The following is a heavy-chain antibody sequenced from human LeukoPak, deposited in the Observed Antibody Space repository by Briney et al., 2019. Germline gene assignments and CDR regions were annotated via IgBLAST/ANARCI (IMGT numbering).Heavy chain of an antibody. Sequence: GGSLRLSCAASGFTFRMHGMNWVRQAPGKGLEWVSGINPSGDRTYYADSVKGRFTISRDNSKNTVYLQMNSLRAEDTAVYYCARVMIVVGGDAFDIWGQGTMVTVSS. D-gene: IGHD3-22*01. V-gene: IGHV3-23*01. CDR3: ARVMIVVGGDAFDI. J-gene: IGHJ3*02. CDR2: INPSGDRT. CDR1: GFTFRMHG.